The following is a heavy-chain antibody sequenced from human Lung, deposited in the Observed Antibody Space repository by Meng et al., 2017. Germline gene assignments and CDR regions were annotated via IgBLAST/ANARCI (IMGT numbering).Heavy chain of an antibody. J-gene: IGHJ4*02. CDR3: ARGGVTTDD. CDR1: GFTFSTHW. V-gene: IGHV3-74*02. Sequence: VQRVESGGGLVKPGGSLRLSCAAAGFTFSTHWMHWVRQAPGKGLEWVSRITGDGSSTIYADSVQGRFTMSRDNAKNTLSLQMNSLRAEDTAVYYCARGGVTTDDWGQGALVTVSS. D-gene: IGHD4-17*01. CDR2: ITGDGSST.